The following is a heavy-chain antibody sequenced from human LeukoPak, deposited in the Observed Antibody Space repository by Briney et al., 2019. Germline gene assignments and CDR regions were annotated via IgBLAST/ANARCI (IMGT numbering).Heavy chain of an antibody. CDR3: ARDRVVVPAAFDY. D-gene: IGHD2-2*01. J-gene: IGHJ4*02. CDR1: GYTFTAYY. Sequence: ASVKVSCKASGYTFTAYYMHWVRQAPGQGLEWMGWINPNSGGTNYAQKFQGRVTMTRDTSISRAYMELSRLRSDDTAVYYCARDRVVVPAAFDYWGQGTLVTVSS. CDR2: INPNSGGT. V-gene: IGHV1-2*02.